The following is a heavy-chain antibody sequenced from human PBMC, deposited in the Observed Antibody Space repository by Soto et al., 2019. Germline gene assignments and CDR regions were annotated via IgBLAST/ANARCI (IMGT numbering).Heavy chain of an antibody. V-gene: IGHV6-1*01. Sequence: HSQTLSLTCAISGDSVSSNSAAWNWIRQSPSRGLEWLGRTYYRSKWYNDYAVSVKSRITINPDTSKNQFSLQLNSVTPEDAAVYYCARGFPRGYNWNYYDAFDIWGQGTMVTVSS. J-gene: IGHJ3*02. D-gene: IGHD1-7*01. CDR1: GDSVSSNSAA. CDR2: TYYRSKWYN. CDR3: ARGFPRGYNWNYYDAFDI.